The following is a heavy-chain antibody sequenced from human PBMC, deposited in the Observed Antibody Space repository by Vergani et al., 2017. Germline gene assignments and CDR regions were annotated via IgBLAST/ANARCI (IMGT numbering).Heavy chain of an antibody. J-gene: IGHJ3*02. Sequence: EVQLVESGGGLVQPGGSLRLSCAASGFTFSSYWMHWVRQAPGKGLVWVSRINSDGSSTSYADSVKGRFTISRDNAKNTLYLQMNSLRAEDTAVYYCARGPIYCSSTSCYEDAFDIWGQGTMVTVSS. CDR1: GFTFSSYW. CDR3: ARGPIYCSSTSCYEDAFDI. V-gene: IGHV3-74*01. CDR2: INSDGSST. D-gene: IGHD2-2*01.